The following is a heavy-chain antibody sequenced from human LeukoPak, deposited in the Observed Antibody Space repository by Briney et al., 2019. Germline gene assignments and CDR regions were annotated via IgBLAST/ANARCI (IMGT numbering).Heavy chain of an antibody. CDR2: ISYDGSNK. D-gene: IGHD6-13*01. J-gene: IGHJ6*02. V-gene: IGHV3-33*05. Sequence: GGSLRLSCAASGFTFSSYGMHWVRQAPGKGLEWVAVISYDGSNKYYADSVKGRFTISRDNSKNTLYLQMNSLRAEDTAVYYCAKEIAMDVWGQGTTVTVSS. CDR3: AKEIAMDV. CDR1: GFTFSSYG.